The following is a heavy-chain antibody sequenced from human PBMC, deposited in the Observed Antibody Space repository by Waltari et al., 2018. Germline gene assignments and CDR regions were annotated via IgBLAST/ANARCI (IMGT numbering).Heavy chain of an antibody. CDR3: AKDLGIGGGTTEFDN. Sequence: EVNLVESGGGLVQPGGSLRLSCATSGFSFSNYWMGWVRQASMKGGEWVATINRDGSGKGYVDSVKGRFIISRDNAKNSLHLEMNSLRGDDTALYYCAKDLGIGGGTTEFDNWGQGTLVTVSS. D-gene: IGHD1-1*01. CDR1: GFSFSNYW. CDR2: INRDGSGK. J-gene: IGHJ4*02. V-gene: IGHV3-7*01.